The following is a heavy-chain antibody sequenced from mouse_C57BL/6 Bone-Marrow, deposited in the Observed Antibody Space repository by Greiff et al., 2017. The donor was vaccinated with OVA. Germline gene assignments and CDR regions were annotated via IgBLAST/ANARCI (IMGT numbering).Heavy chain of an antibody. J-gene: IGHJ4*01. D-gene: IGHD1-1*01. CDR1: GYTFTDYA. CDR3: ARRIGELRSYAMDY. Sequence: QVQLQQSGPELVRPGVSVKISCKGSGYTFTDYAMHWVKQSPAKSLEWIGVISTYYGDASYNQKFKDKATMTVDKSSSKAYMERARLTSEDSAVYYCARRIGELRSYAMDYWGQGTSVTVSS. V-gene: IGHV1-67*01. CDR2: ISTYYGDA.